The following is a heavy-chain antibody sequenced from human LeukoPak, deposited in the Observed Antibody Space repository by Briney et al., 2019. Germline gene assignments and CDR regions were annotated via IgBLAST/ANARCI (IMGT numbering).Heavy chain of an antibody. CDR2: INPNSGGT. CDR3: ARDSLTYMGFDY. J-gene: IGHJ4*02. V-gene: IGHV1-2*04. CDR1: GYTFTGYY. D-gene: IGHD2-2*02. Sequence: ASVKVSCKASGYTFTGYYMHWVRQAPGQGLEWMGWINPNSGGTNYAQKFQGWVTMTRVTSISTAYMELSRLRSDDTAVYYCARDSLTYMGFDYWGQGTLVTVSS.